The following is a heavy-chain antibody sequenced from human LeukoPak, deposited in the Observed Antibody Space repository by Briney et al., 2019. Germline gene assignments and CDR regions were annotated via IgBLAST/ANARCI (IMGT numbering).Heavy chain of an antibody. J-gene: IGHJ4*02. D-gene: IGHD6-13*01. Sequence: GGSLRLSCSASGSIISNYAMHWVRRAPGKGLEYVSAISANGGRTYYADSVKGRFTISRDNSKNTLYLQMSSLRAEDTAIYHCVKDLYKGDSSSWYYFHYWGQGTLVTVSS. V-gene: IGHV3-64D*06. CDR1: GSIISNYA. CDR2: ISANGGRT. CDR3: VKDLYKGDSSSWYYFHY.